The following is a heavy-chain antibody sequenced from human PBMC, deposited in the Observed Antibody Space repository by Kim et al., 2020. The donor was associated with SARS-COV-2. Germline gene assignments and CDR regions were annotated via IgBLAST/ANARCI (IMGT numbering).Heavy chain of an antibody. Sequence: DQVRGRITVSRDNAKNSLNLQVESVRAEDTAVYYCGRERDSPYDGDAFDMWGQGTMVTVSS. CDR3: GRERDSPYDGDAFDM. J-gene: IGHJ3*02. V-gene: IGHV3-21*01. D-gene: IGHD3-22*01.